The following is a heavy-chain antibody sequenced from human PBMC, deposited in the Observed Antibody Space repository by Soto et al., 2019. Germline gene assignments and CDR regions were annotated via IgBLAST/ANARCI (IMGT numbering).Heavy chain of an antibody. Sequence: QEQLVEYGGGVVQPGNSLSLSCAASGFTFNTYAMHWVRQAPGKGLEWVAIISTDGTHKYYADSVRSRLYVSRDNSKNTLYLQLHSLTAEDTGVYYCARERQNYYGLDVWGQGTTVTVSS. CDR3: ARERQNYYGLDV. CDR1: GFTFNTYA. V-gene: IGHV3-30-3*01. J-gene: IGHJ6*02. CDR2: ISTDGTHK.